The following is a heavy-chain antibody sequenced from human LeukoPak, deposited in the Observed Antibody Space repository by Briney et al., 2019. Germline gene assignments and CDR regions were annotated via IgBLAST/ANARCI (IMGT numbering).Heavy chain of an antibody. V-gene: IGHV4-39*07. CDR2: IYYSGST. D-gene: IGHD5-12*01. CDR3: ARWVATIPFNWFDP. CDR1: DDSITMYY. Sequence: SETLSLTCSVSDDSITMYYWTWIRQPPGKGLEWIGSIYYSGSTYYNPSLKSRVTISVDTSKNQFSLKLSSVTAADTAVYYCARWVATIPFNWFDPWGQGTLVTVSS. J-gene: IGHJ5*02.